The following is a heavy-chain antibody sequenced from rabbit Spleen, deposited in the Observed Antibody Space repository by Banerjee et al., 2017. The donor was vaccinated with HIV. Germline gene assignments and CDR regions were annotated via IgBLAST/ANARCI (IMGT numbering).Heavy chain of an antibody. Sequence: QQQLEESGGGLVKPGGTLTLTCKASGIDFSNYFYMCWVRQAPGKGLELIACIYTTTGSTWYASWVNGRFTISRGTSLNTVDLKMTSLTAADTATYFCARDLVAVIGWNFNLWGPGTLVTVS. CDR1: GIDFSNYFY. CDR2: IYTTTGST. V-gene: IGHV1S43*01. J-gene: IGHJ4*01. CDR3: ARDLVAVIGWNFNL. D-gene: IGHD5-1*01.